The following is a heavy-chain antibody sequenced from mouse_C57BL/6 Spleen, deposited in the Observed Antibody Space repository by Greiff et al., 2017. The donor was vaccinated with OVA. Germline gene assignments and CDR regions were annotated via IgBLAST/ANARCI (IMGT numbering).Heavy chain of an antibody. J-gene: IGHJ1*03. CDR3: ASRLWDRDWYFDV. D-gene: IGHD4-1*01. Sequence: EVQLQQSGPELVKPGASVKISCKASGYTFTDYYMNWVKQSHGKSLEWIGDINPNNGGTSYNQKFKGKATLTVDKSSSTAYMELRSLTSEDSAVYYCASRLWDRDWYFDVWGTGTTVTVSS. V-gene: IGHV1-26*01. CDR2: INPNNGGT. CDR1: GYTFTDYY.